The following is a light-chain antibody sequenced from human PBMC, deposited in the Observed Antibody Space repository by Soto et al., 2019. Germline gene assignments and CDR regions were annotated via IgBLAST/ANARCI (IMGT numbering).Light chain of an antibody. J-gene: IGKJ4*01. Sequence: ETILTQSSAILSLSPGKRATLSCTSSQSIRSNLAWYQQIPGQAPRLLVYSASTRATGIPARFSGSGSGTDFTLTIASLQSEDFAVYSCQYYFDRPLTFGGGTKV. CDR1: QSIRSN. CDR3: QYYFDRPLT. CDR2: SAS. V-gene: IGKV3-15*01.